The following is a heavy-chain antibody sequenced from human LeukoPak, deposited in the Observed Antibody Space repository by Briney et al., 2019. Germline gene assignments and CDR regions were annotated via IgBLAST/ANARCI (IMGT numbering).Heavy chain of an antibody. V-gene: IGHV3-30*02. D-gene: IGHD3-22*01. CDR1: GFTFSSYG. CDR2: IRYDGNNK. J-gene: IGHJ4*02. Sequence: PGGSLRLSCVVSGFTFSSYGMHWVRQAPGKGREWVAFIRYDGNNKYYADSVKGRLTISRDNSKNTLYLQMNSLRAEDTAVYYCARKRLSGFFDYWGQGTLVTVSS. CDR3: ARKRLSGFFDY.